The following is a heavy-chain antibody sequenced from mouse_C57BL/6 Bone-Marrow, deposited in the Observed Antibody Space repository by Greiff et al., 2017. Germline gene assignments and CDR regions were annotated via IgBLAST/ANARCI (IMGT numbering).Heavy chain of an antibody. J-gene: IGHJ3*01. Sequence: QVQLQQSGAELMKPGASVKLSCKATGYTFTGYWIEWVKQRPGHGLEWIGEILPGSGSTNYNEKFKGKATFTADTSSNTAYMQLSSLTTEDSALYYCARHYGNSWFAYWGQGTLVTVSA. D-gene: IGHD2-1*01. CDR1: GYTFTGYW. V-gene: IGHV1-9*01. CDR3: ARHYGNSWFAY. CDR2: ILPGSGST.